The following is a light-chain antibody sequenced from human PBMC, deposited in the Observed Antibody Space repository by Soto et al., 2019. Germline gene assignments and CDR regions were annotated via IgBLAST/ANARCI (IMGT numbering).Light chain of an antibody. V-gene: IGKV1-5*03. Sequence: DIQMTQSPSTLSASVGDSVTITCRASQSVSTWLTWYQQKPGKAPKLLIYKASSLKNGVPSRFSGSGSGTEFTLTISSLQPDDFATYYSQQYNGYRLTFGGGTKVEIK. CDR2: KAS. CDR1: QSVSTW. J-gene: IGKJ4*01. CDR3: QQYNGYRLT.